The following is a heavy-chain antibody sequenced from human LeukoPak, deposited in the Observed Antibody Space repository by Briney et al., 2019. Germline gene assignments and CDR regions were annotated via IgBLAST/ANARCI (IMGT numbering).Heavy chain of an antibody. CDR3: ARDGYNSFDY. J-gene: IGHJ4*02. CDR2: IYYSGST. V-gene: IGHV4-59*01. D-gene: IGHD5-24*01. CDR1: GGSISSYY. Sequence: SETLSLTCTVSGGSISSYYWSWLRQPPGKGLEWIGYIYYSGSTNYNPSLKSRVTISVDTSKNQFSLKLSSVTAADTAVYYCARDGYNSFDYWGQGTLVTVSS.